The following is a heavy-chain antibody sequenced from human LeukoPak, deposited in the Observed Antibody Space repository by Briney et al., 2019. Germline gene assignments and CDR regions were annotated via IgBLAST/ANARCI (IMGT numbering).Heavy chain of an antibody. Sequence: PGGSLRLSCAASGFTFSSYAMSWVRQAPGKGLEWVSAISGSGGSTYYADSVKGRFTISRDNSKNTLYLQMNSLRAEDTAVYYCAKDTRSSTIFGVVIRGEYWRQGTLVTVSS. V-gene: IGHV3-23*01. D-gene: IGHD3-3*01. CDR1: GFTFSSYA. CDR2: ISGSGGST. J-gene: IGHJ4*02. CDR3: AKDTRSSTIFGVVIRGEY.